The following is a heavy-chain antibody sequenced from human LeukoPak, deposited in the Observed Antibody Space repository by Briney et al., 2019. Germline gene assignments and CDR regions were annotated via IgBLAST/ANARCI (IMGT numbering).Heavy chain of an antibody. Sequence: PGGSLRLSCAASGFTFSRYWMHWVRQAPGKGLVWLSHINSEGTSTGYADSVKGRFTISRDNAKNTLYLQMNSLRAEDTAVYCCARDSYYGLDVWGQGTTVTVSS. J-gene: IGHJ6*02. V-gene: IGHV3-74*01. CDR1: GFTFSRYW. CDR3: ARDSYYGLDV. CDR2: INSEGTST.